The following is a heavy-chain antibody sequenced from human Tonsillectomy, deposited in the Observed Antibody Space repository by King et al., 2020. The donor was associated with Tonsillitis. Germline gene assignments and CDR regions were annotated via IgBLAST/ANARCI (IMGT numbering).Heavy chain of an antibody. Sequence: QLQESGPGLVKPSETLSLNCSVSGYSISSGYYWGWIRQPPGKGLEWIGSIYHSGNTYYNPSLKSRVTISVDTSKNQFSLKLTSVTAAHTALYYCARVEYTSSSPAMDYWGQGTLVTVSS. CDR3: ARVEYTSSSPAMDY. CDR2: IYHSGNT. J-gene: IGHJ4*02. V-gene: IGHV4-38-2*02. CDR1: GYSISSGYY. D-gene: IGHD6-6*01.